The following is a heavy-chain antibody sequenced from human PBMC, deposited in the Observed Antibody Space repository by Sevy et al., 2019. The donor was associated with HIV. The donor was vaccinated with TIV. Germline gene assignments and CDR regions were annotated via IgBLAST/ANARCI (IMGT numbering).Heavy chain of an antibody. V-gene: IGHV3-30*18. D-gene: IGHD1-26*01. Sequence: GGSLRLSCAASGFTFSSYGMHWVRQAPGKGLDWVALISHDGINEYYADSVKGRFTISRDNSKNTVCLEMNRLRNEDTAIYFCANAYSGSYSHSYLYALDVWGQGTTVTVSS. CDR3: ANAYSGSYSHSYLYALDV. J-gene: IGHJ6*02. CDR1: GFTFSSYG. CDR2: ISHDGINE.